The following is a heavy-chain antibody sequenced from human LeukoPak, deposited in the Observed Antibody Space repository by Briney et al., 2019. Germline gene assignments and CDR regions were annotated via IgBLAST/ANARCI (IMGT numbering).Heavy chain of an antibody. V-gene: IGHV4-34*01. J-gene: IGHJ4*02. CDR2: INHSGST. Sequence: KPSETLSLTCAVYGGSFSGYYWSWIRQPPGKGLEWIGEINHSGSTNYNPSLKSRVTISVDTSKNQFSLKLSSVTAADTAVYYCARLRFGEYPDLSPYYFDYWGQGTLVTVSS. D-gene: IGHD3-10*01. CDR3: ARLRFGEYPDLSPYYFDY. CDR1: GGSFSGYY.